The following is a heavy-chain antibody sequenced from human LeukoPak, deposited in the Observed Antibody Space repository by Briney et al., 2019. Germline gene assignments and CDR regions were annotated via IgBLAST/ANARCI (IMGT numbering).Heavy chain of an antibody. CDR1: GGTFSSYA. CDR2: VIPIFGTA. Sequence: SVKVSCKASGGTFSSYAISWVRQAPGQGLEWMGGVIPIFGTANYAQKFQGRVTITADESTSTAYMELSSLRSEDTAVYYCARSRYSGYDYRYYYYYMDVWGKGTTVTVSS. CDR3: ARSRYSGYDYRYYYYYMDV. J-gene: IGHJ6*03. V-gene: IGHV1-69*13. D-gene: IGHD5-12*01.